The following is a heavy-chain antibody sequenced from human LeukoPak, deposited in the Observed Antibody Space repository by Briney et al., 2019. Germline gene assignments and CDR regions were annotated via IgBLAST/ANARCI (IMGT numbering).Heavy chain of an antibody. J-gene: IGHJ4*02. D-gene: IGHD3-22*01. Sequence: GGSLRLSCATSGFSFSNAWMTWVRQAPGKGLEWVGRIKSKSDGGITDYAAPVKGRFTISRDDSKNTMYLQMNSLKTEDTAVYYCTPGVQSWLNYWGQGTLVTVSS. V-gene: IGHV3-15*05. CDR1: GFSFSNAW. CDR2: IKSKSDGGIT. CDR3: TPGVQSWLNY.